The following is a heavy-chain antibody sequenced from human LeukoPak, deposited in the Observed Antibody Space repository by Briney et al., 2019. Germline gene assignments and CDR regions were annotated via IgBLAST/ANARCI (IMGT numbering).Heavy chain of an antibody. V-gene: IGHV4-38-2*02. Sequence: SETLSLTCTVSGYSISSGYYWGWIRQPPGKGLEWIGSIYHSGSTYYNPSLKSRVTISIDTSKNHFSLNLTSVTAADTAVYYCARDLNGGSHLDYWGHGTLVTVSA. D-gene: IGHD4-23*01. J-gene: IGHJ4*01. CDR3: ARDLNGGSHLDY. CDR1: GYSISSGYY. CDR2: IYHSGST.